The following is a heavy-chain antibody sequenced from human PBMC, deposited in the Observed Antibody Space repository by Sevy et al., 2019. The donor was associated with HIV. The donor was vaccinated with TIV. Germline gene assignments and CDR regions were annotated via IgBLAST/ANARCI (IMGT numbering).Heavy chain of an antibody. CDR2: ISYDGSNK. J-gene: IGHJ3*02. Sequence: GGSLRLSCAASGFTFSSYAMHWVRQAPGKGLEWVAVISYDGSNKYYADSVKGRFTISRDNSKNTLYLQMNSLRAEDTAVSYCAREYYYDSSAHGDAFDIWGQGTMVTVSS. D-gene: IGHD3-22*01. V-gene: IGHV3-30-3*01. CDR3: AREYYYDSSAHGDAFDI. CDR1: GFTFSSYA.